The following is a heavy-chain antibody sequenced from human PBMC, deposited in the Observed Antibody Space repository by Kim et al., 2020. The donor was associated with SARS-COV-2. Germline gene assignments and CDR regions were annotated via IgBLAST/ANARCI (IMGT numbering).Heavy chain of an antibody. D-gene: IGHD1-1*01. CDR2: IYYSGST. CDR1: GGSISSSSYY. CDR3: ASRGGTTGENYFDY. Sequence: SETLSLTCTVSGGSISSSSYYWGWIRQPPGKGLEWIGSIYYSGSTYYNPSLKSRVTISVDTSKNQFSLKLSSVTAADTAVYYCASRGGTTGENYFDYWGQGTLVTVSS. J-gene: IGHJ4*02. V-gene: IGHV4-39*01.